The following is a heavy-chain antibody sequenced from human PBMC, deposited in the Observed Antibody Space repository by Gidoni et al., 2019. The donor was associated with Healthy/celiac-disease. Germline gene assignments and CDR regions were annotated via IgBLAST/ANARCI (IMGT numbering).Heavy chain of an antibody. Sequence: QVPLVDSGGGVVQLGRSLSLSCPAPGLTSSSYGMHWVRQAPGKGLEWVAVISYDGSNKYVADSVKGRFTISRDNSKNTLYLQMSRLRAEDTAVYYCAKIPRDGMDVWGQVTTVTVSS. CDR1: GLTSSSYG. D-gene: IGHD2-21*01. CDR2: ISYDGSNK. J-gene: IGHJ6*02. CDR3: AKIPRDGMDV. V-gene: IGHV3-30*18.